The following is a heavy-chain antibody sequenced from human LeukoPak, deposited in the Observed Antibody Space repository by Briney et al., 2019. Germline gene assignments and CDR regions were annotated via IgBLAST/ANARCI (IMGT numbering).Heavy chain of an antibody. CDR3: ARETYSSSPNFDY. J-gene: IGHJ4*02. D-gene: IGHD6-6*01. V-gene: IGHV3-21*01. CDR1: GFTFSSSS. CDR2: ISSSSTYI. Sequence: GGSLRLSCAASGFTFSSSSMNWVRQAPGKGLEWVSSISSSSTYIYYADSVKGRFTISRDNAKNSLYLQMNSLRAEDTAVYYCARETYSSSPNFDYWSQGTLVTVSS.